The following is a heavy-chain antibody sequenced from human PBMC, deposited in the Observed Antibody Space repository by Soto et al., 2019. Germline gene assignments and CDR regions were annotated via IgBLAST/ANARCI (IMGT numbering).Heavy chain of an antibody. CDR1: GFTFSSYG. CDR3: ARDYYDSSGYLISN. D-gene: IGHD3-22*01. V-gene: IGHV3-33*01. CDR2: IWYDGSNK. J-gene: IGHJ4*02. Sequence: GSLRLSCAASGFTFSSYGMHWVRQAPGKGLEWVAVIWYDGSNKYYADSVKGRFTISRDNSKNTLYLQMNSLRAEDTAVYYCARDYYDSSGYLISNWGQGTLVTVSS.